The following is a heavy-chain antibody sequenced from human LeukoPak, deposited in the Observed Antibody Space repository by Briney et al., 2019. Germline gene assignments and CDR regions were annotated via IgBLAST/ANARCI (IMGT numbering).Heavy chain of an antibody. D-gene: IGHD1-1*01. J-gene: IGHJ4*02. CDR3: ATTKQARRYFDY. Sequence: PGGSLRLSCAASGFTFSNYAMSWVRQAPGKGLEWVSVIYSGGSTYYADSAKGRFTISRDSSKNTLYLQMNTLRAEDTAVYYCATTKQARRYFDYWGQGTLVTVSS. CDR2: IYSGGST. V-gene: IGHV3-66*01. CDR1: GFTFSNYA.